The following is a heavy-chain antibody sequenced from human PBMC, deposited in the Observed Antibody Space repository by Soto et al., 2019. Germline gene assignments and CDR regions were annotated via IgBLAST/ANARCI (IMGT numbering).Heavy chain of an antibody. J-gene: IGHJ4*02. Sequence: SETLSLTCTVSGGSINSGDYYWSWIRQPPGKGLEWIGYIYYSGSTYYNPSLKSRVTISVDTPKNQFSLKLSSVTAADTAVYYCARITSPYSSSWYWRDLDHWGQGTLVTVSS. D-gene: IGHD6-13*01. V-gene: IGHV4-30-4*01. CDR2: IYYSGST. CDR3: ARITSPYSSSWYWRDLDH. CDR1: GGSINSGDYY.